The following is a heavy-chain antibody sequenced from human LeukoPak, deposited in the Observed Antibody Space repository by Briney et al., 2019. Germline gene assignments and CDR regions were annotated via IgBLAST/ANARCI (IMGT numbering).Heavy chain of an antibody. D-gene: IGHD5-18*01. Sequence: PSDTLSLTCTVSGGSISSYYWSWLRQPPGKGREWIGYIYYSGSTNYNPSLKSRVTISVDTSKNQFSLKLSSVTAADTAVYYCARRRGRGYSYGYPTAFDIWGQGTMVTVSS. CDR1: GGSISSYY. J-gene: IGHJ3*02. V-gene: IGHV4-59*08. CDR3: ARRRGRGYSYGYPTAFDI. CDR2: IYYSGST.